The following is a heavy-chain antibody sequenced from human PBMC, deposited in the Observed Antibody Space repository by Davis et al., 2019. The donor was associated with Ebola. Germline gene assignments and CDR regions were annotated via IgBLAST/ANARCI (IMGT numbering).Heavy chain of an antibody. D-gene: IGHD2-2*02. CDR2: ISAYNGNT. J-gene: IGHJ4*02. CDR3: ARDGSVAAIELDY. CDR1: GYTFNLYG. V-gene: IGHV1-18*01. Sequence: AASVKVSCRASGYTFNLYGISWVRQAPGQGLAWMGWISAYNGNTNYAQRFQDRVTMTTDTSTNTAYMEVRSLRSDDTAVYYCARDGSVAAIELDYWGQGTLVTVSS.